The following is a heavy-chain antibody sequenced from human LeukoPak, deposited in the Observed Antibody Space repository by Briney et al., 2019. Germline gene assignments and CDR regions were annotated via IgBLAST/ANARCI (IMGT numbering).Heavy chain of an antibody. CDR3: ARDRPQRRFAEYFQH. J-gene: IGHJ1*01. D-gene: IGHD5-24*01. CDR1: GYTFTSYG. Sequence: GASVKVSCKASGYTFTSYGISWVRQAPGQGLEWMGWISAYNGNTNYAQKLQGRVTMTTDTSTSTAYMELRSLRSDDTAVYYCARDRPQRRFAEYFQHWGQGTLVTVSS. CDR2: ISAYNGNT. V-gene: IGHV1-18*01.